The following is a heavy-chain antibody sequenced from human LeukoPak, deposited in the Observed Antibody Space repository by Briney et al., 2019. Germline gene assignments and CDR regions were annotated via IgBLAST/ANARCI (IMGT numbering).Heavy chain of an antibody. D-gene: IGHD6-19*01. CDR2: IYYSGST. CDR1: GGSISSYY. J-gene: IGHJ4*02. V-gene: IGHV4-59*01. CDR3: ARDRAYGYSTVWDFDY. Sequence: PSETLSLTCTVSGGSISSYYWSWIRQPPGKGLEWIGYIYYSGSTNYNPSLKSRVTISVDTSKNQFSLKLSSVTAADTAVYYCARDRAYGYSTVWDFDYWGQGTLVTVSS.